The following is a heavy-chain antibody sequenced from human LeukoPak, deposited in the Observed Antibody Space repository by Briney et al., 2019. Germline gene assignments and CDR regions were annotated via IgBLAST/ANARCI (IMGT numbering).Heavy chain of an antibody. CDR2: IYYSGST. CDR1: GGSISSYY. Sequence: SETLSLTCTVSGGSISSYYWSWIRQHPGKGLEWIGYIYYSGSTYYNPSLKSRVTISVDTSKNQFSLKLSSVTAADTAVYYCAVYCSSTSCPNWFDPWGQGTLVTVSS. CDR3: AVYCSSTSCPNWFDP. J-gene: IGHJ5*02. V-gene: IGHV4-59*06. D-gene: IGHD2-2*01.